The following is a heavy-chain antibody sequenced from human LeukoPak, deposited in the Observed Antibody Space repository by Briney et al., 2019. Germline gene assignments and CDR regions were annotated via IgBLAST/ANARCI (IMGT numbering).Heavy chain of an antibody. Sequence: ASVKVSCKASGYTFTSYYMHWARQAPGQGLEWMGIINPSGGSTSYAQKFQGRVTMTRDTSTSTVYMELSSLRSEDTAVYYCARDPAGGYFDWLFGRDDAFDIWGQGTMVTVSS. V-gene: IGHV1-46*01. D-gene: IGHD3-9*01. CDR1: GYTFTSYY. J-gene: IGHJ3*02. CDR2: INPSGGST. CDR3: ARDPAGGYFDWLFGRDDAFDI.